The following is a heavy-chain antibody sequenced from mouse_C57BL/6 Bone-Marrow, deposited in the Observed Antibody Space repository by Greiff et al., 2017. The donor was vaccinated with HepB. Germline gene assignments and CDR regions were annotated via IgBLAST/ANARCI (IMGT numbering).Heavy chain of an antibody. J-gene: IGHJ4*01. CDR3: AREDYYGKDYAMDY. CDR1: GFTFSDYG. CDR2: ISSGSSTI. V-gene: IGHV5-17*01. D-gene: IGHD1-1*01. Sequence: EVMLVESGGGLVKPGGSLKLSCAASGFTFSDYGMHWVRQAPEKGLEWVAYISSGSSTIYYADTVKGRFTISRDNAKNTLFLQMTSLRSEDTAMYYCAREDYYGKDYAMDYGGQGTSVTVSS.